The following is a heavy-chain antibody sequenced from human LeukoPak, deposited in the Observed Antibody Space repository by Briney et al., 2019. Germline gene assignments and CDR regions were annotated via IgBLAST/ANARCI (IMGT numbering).Heavy chain of an antibody. CDR3: AREALYYYDSSGYYYEN. V-gene: IGHV3-53*01. D-gene: IGHD3-22*01. CDR1: GFTVSSNY. J-gene: IGHJ4*02. Sequence: PGGSLRLSCAASGFTVSSNYMSWVRQAPGKGLEWVSVIYSGGSTYYADSVKGRFTISRDSSKNTLYLQMNSLRAEDTAVYYCAREALYYYDSSGYYYENWGQGTLVTVSS. CDR2: IYSGGST.